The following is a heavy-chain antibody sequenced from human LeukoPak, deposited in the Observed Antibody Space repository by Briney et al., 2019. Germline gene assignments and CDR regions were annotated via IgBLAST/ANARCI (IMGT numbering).Heavy chain of an antibody. CDR1: GFTFSTYS. CDR3: ARSQGSFDY. D-gene: IGHD2-15*01. V-gene: IGHV3-21*01. CDR2: ISESGSYI. J-gene: IGHJ4*02. Sequence: PGGSLRLSCAASGFTFSTYSMNWGRQAPGKGVEWVSSISESGSYIDYADSVRGRSTISRDNAKNSLYLQMNSLRAEDTAVYYCARSQGSFDYWGQGTLVTVSS.